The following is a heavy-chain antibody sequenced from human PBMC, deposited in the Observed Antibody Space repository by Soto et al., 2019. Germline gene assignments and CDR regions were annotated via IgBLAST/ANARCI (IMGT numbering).Heavy chain of an antibody. D-gene: IGHD3-16*02. CDR2: IYYSGST. V-gene: IGHV4-30-4*01. CDR1: GGSISSGDYY. J-gene: IGHJ6*01. Sequence: QVQLQESGPGLVKPSQTLSLTCTVSGGSISSGDYYWSWIRQPPGKGLEWIGYIYYSGSTYYNPSLKSRVTISVDTSKNQFSLKLSSVTAADTAVYYCARDGIGGMITFGGVIAPHYYYGMDVW. CDR3: ARDGIGGMITFGGVIAPHYYYGMDV.